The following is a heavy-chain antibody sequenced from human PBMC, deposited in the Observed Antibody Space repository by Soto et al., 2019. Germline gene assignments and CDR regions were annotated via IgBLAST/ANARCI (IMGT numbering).Heavy chain of an antibody. Sequence: ASVKVSCKASGYTFTGDYMHWVRQAPGQGLEWMGWINPNSGGTNYAQKFQGWVTMTRDTSISTAYMELSRLRSDDTAVYYCAREASRPYSSSWYAPYYYGMDVWGQGTTVTVSS. CDR3: AREASRPYSSSWYAPYYYGMDV. D-gene: IGHD6-13*01. CDR1: GYTFTGDY. CDR2: INPNSGGT. V-gene: IGHV1-2*04. J-gene: IGHJ6*02.